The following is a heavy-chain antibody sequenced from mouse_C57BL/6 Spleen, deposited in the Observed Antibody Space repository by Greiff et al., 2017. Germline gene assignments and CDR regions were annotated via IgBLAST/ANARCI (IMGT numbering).Heavy chain of an antibody. V-gene: IGHV1-18*01. CDR1: GYTFTDYN. Sequence: EVKLQESGPELVKPGASVKIPCKASGYTFTDYNMDWVKQSHGKSLEWIGDINPNNGGTIYNQKFKGKATLTVDKSSSTAYMELRSLTSEDTAVYYCARMVVATGYWYFDVWGTGTTVTVSS. D-gene: IGHD1-1*01. CDR2: INPNNGGT. J-gene: IGHJ1*03. CDR3: ARMVVATGYWYFDV.